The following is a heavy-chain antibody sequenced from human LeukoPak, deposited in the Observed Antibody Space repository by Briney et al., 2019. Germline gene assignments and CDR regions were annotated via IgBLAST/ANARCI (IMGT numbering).Heavy chain of an antibody. CDR1: GYTFTSYG. CDR3: ARDSTYYYGSGSQPFDY. CDR2: ISAYNGNT. Sequence: GASVKVSCKASGYTFTSYGISWVRRAPGQGLEWMGWISAYNGNTNYAQKLQGRVTMTTDTSTSTAYMELRSLRSDDTAVYYCARDSTYYYGSGSQPFDYWGQGTLVTVSS. V-gene: IGHV1-18*04. J-gene: IGHJ4*02. D-gene: IGHD3-10*01.